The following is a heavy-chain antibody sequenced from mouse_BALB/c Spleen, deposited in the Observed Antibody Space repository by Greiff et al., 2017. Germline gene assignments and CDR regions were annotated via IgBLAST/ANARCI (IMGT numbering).Heavy chain of an antibody. CDR3: ARTGPRRAMDY. D-gene: IGHD2-10*02. CDR2: ISDGGSYT. CDR1: GFTFSDYY. Sequence: EVKVVESGGGLVKPGGSLKLSCAASGFTFSDYYMYWVRQTPEKRLEWVATISDGGSYTYYPDSVKGRFTISRDNAKNNLYLQMSSLKSEDTAMYYCARTGPRRAMDYWGQGTSVTVSS. J-gene: IGHJ4*01. V-gene: IGHV5-4*02.